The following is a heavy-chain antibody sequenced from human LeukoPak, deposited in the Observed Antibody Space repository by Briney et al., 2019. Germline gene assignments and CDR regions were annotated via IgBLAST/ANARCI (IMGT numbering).Heavy chain of an antibody. Sequence: GGSLRLSCAVFRFSFCSYWMHWVRQAPGKGLVWVSRINSDGSSTNYADSVKGRFTISRDNAKNTLYLQMNSLRAEDTAVYYCARAYYDILTGYPEVDYWGQGTLVTVSS. CDR3: ARAYYDILTGYPEVDY. J-gene: IGHJ4*02. D-gene: IGHD3-9*01. CDR2: INSDGSST. V-gene: IGHV3-74*01. CDR1: RFSFCSYW.